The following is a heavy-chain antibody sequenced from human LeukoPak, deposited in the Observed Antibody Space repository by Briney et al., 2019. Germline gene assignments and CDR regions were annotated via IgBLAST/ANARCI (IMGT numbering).Heavy chain of an antibody. Sequence: PSETLSLTCTVSGGSISSYYWSWIRQPLGKGLEWIGHIYYSGSTTYNPSLRSRVTISVDTSKNQFSLKLSSVTAADTAVYYCARHQTGGSYPLEYWGQGTLVTVSS. CDR3: ARHQTGGSYPLEY. CDR2: IYYSGST. CDR1: GGSISSYY. V-gene: IGHV4-59*08. D-gene: IGHD1-26*01. J-gene: IGHJ4*02.